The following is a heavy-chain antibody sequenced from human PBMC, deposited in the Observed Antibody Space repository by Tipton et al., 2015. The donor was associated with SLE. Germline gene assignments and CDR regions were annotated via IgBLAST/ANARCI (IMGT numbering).Heavy chain of an antibody. Sequence: SLRLSCAASGFTFSSHWMHWVRQAPGKGLVWVSRINSDGSGTRYADSVKGRFTISRDNAKNTLDLQMNSLGAEDTAVYYCARGKYYFDYWGQGALVTVSS. V-gene: IGHV3-74*01. CDR2: INSDGSGT. J-gene: IGHJ4*02. CDR1: GFTFSSHW. CDR3: ARGKYYFDY.